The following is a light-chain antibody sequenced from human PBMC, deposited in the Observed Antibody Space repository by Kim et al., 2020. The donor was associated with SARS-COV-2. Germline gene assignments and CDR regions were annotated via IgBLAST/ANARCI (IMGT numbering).Light chain of an antibody. CDR2: DNN. J-gene: IGLJ1*01. CDR3: AAWDDRLTGLYV. Sequence: QTVTISCSGSSSNIGSNTVTWYQHLPGTAPKLLIYDNNQRPSGVPDRFSGSKSGTSASLAISGLQSDDEANYYCAAWDDRLTGLYVFGTGTKVTVL. CDR1: SSNIGSNT. V-gene: IGLV1-44*01.